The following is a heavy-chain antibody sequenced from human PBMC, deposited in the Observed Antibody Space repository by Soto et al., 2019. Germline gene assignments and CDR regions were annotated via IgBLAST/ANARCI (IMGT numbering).Heavy chain of an antibody. CDR2: INHSGST. CDR3: ARAEDAAAGTGDGAFDI. V-gene: IGHV4-34*01. J-gene: IGHJ3*02. Sequence: SETLSLTCAVYGGSFSGYYWSWIRQPPGKGLEWIGEINHSGSTNYNPSLKSRVTISVDTSKNQFSLKLSSVTAADTAVYYCARAEDAAAGTGDGAFDIWGQGTMVTVSS. CDR1: GGSFSGYY. D-gene: IGHD6-13*01.